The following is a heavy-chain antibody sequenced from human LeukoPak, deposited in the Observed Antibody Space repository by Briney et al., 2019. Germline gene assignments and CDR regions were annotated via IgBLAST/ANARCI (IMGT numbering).Heavy chain of an antibody. J-gene: IGHJ4*02. V-gene: IGHV4-59*12. D-gene: IGHD2-21*02. Sequence: PSETLSLTCTVSGGSIRNYYWSWLRQPPGKGLEWIGYIYYSGSTNYNPSLKSRVTISVDTSKNQFSLKLSSVTAADTAVYYCARGDIVVVTAIPYFDYWGQGTLVTVSS. CDR2: IYYSGST. CDR1: GGSIRNYY. CDR3: ARGDIVVVTAIPYFDY.